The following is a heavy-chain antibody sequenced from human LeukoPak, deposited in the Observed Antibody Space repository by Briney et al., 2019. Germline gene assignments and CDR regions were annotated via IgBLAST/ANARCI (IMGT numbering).Heavy chain of an antibody. Sequence: KPAGPLRLSCAASGSTFSDYYMSWIRQAPGQGLEWVSYISSSGSTIYYADSVKGRFTISRDNAKNSLYLQMNSLRAEDTAVYYCARDVGWVGATNYMDVWGKGTTVTVSS. CDR2: ISSSGSTI. CDR1: GSTFSDYY. J-gene: IGHJ6*03. D-gene: IGHD1-26*01. V-gene: IGHV3-11*04. CDR3: ARDVGWVGATNYMDV.